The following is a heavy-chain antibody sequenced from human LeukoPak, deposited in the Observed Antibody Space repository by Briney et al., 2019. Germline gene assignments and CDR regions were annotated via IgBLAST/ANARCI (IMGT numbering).Heavy chain of an antibody. CDR3: ARSHYDFCSGHPFDY. D-gene: IGHD3-3*01. Sequence: PSETLSLTCTVSGGSISVVYWSWIRQPPGKGLEWIGYIYYSGSTNYNPSLKSRVTISVDTSKNQFSLKLSSVTAADTAVYYCARSHYDFCSGHPFDYWGQGTLVTVSS. V-gene: IGHV4-59*01. CDR2: IYYSGST. J-gene: IGHJ4*02. CDR1: GGSISVVY.